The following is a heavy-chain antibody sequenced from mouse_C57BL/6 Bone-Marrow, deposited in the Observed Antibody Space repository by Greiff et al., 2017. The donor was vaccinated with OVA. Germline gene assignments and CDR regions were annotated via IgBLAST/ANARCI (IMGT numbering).Heavy chain of an antibody. CDR1: GYTFTSYW. V-gene: IGHV1-64*01. J-gene: IGHJ3*01. CDR2: IHPNSGST. Sequence: QVQLQQSGAELVKPGASVKLSCKASGYTFTSYWMHWVKQRPGQGLEWIGMIHPNSGSTNYNEKFKSKATLTVDKSSSTAYMQLSSLTSEDSAVYYCARGDGYDAWFAYWGQGTLVTVSA. D-gene: IGHD2-2*01. CDR3: ARGDGYDAWFAY.